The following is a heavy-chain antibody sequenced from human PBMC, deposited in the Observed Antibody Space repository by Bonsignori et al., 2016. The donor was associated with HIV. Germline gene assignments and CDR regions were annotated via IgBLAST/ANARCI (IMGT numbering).Heavy chain of an antibody. CDR2: IIPIFGTA. D-gene: IGHD5-12*01. Sequence: WVRQAPGQGLEWMGGIIPIFGTANYAQKFQGRVTITADESTSTAYMELSSLRSEDTAVYYCARGGYSGYAGRVWGQGTLVTVSS. J-gene: IGHJ4*02. V-gene: IGHV1-69*01. CDR3: ARGGYSGYAGRV.